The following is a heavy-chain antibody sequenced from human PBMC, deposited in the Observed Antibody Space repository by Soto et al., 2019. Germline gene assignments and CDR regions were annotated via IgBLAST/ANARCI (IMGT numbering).Heavy chain of an antibody. CDR1: RGSLSGYY. CDR3: TRGQDRSKGGDNW. Sequence: SETLSLTCAVYRGSLSGYYWTWIRQPPGKGLEWIGEITHDGNINYNPSLKSRVTISVDTSKNQFSLRLSFVTAADTAVYFCTRGQDRSKGGDNW. V-gene: IGHV4-34*01. J-gene: IGHJ5*01. CDR2: ITHDGNI. D-gene: IGHD3-22*01.